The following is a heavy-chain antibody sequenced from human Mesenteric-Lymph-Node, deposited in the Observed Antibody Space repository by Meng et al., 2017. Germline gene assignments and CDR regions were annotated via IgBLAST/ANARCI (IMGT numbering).Heavy chain of an antibody. CDR2: ISPSSRTT. CDR1: GFTFSTYA. D-gene: IGHD7-27*01. Sequence: VQLVESGGGVVHPGTSLRLSCAASGFTFSTYALSWVRQAPGKGLEWVSAISPSSRTTNSADSVKGRFTISRDNSKNTLYLQMNSLRAEDTAVYYCVGETETGNYYFDYWGQGTLVTVSS. V-gene: IGHV3-23*04. CDR3: VGETETGNYYFDY. J-gene: IGHJ4*02.